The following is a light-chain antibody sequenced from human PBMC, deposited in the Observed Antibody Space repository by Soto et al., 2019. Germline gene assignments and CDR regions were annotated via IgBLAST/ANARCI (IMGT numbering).Light chain of an antibody. CDR3: QQSYSTPPWT. CDR2: DAS. V-gene: IGKV1-39*01. CDR1: QSIRSY. Sequence: DIQLTQSPSSLSAYVGDKVTITCRASQSIRSYLNWVQQKPGKAPKLLIYDASSLQTGVPSRFSGSGSGTDFSLTISSLQPEDFATYYCQQSYSTPPWTFGQGTKVDIK. J-gene: IGKJ1*01.